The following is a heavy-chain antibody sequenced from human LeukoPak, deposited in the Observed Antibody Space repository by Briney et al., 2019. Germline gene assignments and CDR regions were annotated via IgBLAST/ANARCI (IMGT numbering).Heavy chain of an antibody. Sequence: GGSLRLSCAASGFTFSSYAMSWVRQAPGKGLEWVSAISGSGGSTYYADSVKGRFTISRDNSKNTLYLQMNSLRAEDTAVYYCAKEGVDSYGPDPPYYFDYWGQGTLVTVSS. V-gene: IGHV3-23*01. CDR1: GFTFSSYA. CDR2: ISGSGGST. CDR3: AKEGVDSYGPDPPYYFDY. D-gene: IGHD5-18*01. J-gene: IGHJ4*02.